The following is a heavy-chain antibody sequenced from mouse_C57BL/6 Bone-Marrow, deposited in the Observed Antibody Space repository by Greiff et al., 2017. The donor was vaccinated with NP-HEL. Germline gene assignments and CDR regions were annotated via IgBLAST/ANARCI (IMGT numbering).Heavy chain of an antibody. CDR2: IYPGGGYT. CDR3: ARLYGSSYDY. Sequence: LQESGAELVRPGTSVKMSCKASGYTFTNYWIGWAKQRPGHGLEWIGDIYPGGGYTNYNEKFKGKATLTADKSSSTAYMQFSSLTSEDSAIYYCARLYGSSYDYWGQGTTLTVSS. V-gene: IGHV1-63*01. CDR1: GYTFTNYW. D-gene: IGHD1-1*01. J-gene: IGHJ2*01.